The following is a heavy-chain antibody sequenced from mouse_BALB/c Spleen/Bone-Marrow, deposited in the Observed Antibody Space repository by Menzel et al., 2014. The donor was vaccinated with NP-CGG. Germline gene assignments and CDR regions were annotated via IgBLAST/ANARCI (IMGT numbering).Heavy chain of an antibody. CDR3: ARSYYDGSSSAY. Sequence: VQGVESGAELAKPGASVKMSCKASGYTFTSYRMHWVKQRPGQGLEWIGYINPSTGYTEYNQKFKDKATLTADKSSSTAYMQLSSLTSEDSAVYYCARSYYDGSSSAYWGQGTLVAVSA. D-gene: IGHD1-1*01. CDR1: GYTFTSYR. J-gene: IGHJ3*01. CDR2: INPSTGYT. V-gene: IGHV1-4*01.